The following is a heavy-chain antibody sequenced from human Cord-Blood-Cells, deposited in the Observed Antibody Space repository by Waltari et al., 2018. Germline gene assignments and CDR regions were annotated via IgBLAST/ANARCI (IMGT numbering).Heavy chain of an antibody. Sequence: QVQLVQSGAEVKKPGSSVRGSCKAAAGTFSSYAISWVRTAPGQGLEWMGGIIPIFGTANYAQKFQGRVTITADESTSTAYMELSSLRSEDTAVYYCARGWNYGYGGMDVWGQGTTVTVSS. CDR3: ARGWNYGYGGMDV. CDR2: IIPIFGTA. V-gene: IGHV1-69*01. D-gene: IGHD5-18*01. CDR1: AGTFSSYA. J-gene: IGHJ6*02.